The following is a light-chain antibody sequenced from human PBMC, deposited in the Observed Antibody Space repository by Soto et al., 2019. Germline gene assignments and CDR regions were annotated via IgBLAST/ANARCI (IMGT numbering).Light chain of an antibody. Sequence: QSALTQPASVSGSPGQSITISCTGTSSDVGGYNHVSWYQQHPGKAPKVMIYDVSNRPSGVSNRFSGSKSGNTASLTISGLQAEDEADYYCSSYTTSTTDVFGTGTKVTVL. J-gene: IGLJ1*01. CDR1: SSDVGGYNH. CDR2: DVS. V-gene: IGLV2-14*01. CDR3: SSYTTSTTDV.